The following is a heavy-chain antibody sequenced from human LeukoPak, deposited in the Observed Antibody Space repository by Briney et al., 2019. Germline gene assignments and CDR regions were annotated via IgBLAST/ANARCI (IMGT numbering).Heavy chain of an antibody. CDR3: ARGPRNDP. CDR2: VHPNGGNT. D-gene: IGHD1-14*01. CDR1: GYPFTTWE. Sequence: ASVKVSCKTSGYPFTTWEINWVRQAAGQGLEWMGWVHPNGGNTAYAQRFQGRVTMTRDTSISTAYMELSGLTSDDTAVYFCARGPRNDPWGQGTLVTVSS. V-gene: IGHV1-8*01. J-gene: IGHJ5*02.